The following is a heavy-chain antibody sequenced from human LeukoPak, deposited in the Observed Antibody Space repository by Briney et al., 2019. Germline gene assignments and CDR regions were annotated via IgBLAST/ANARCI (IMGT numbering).Heavy chain of an antibody. J-gene: IGHJ4*02. CDR1: GFTFSSYG. Sequence: PGGSLRLSCAASGFTFSSYGMSWVRQAPGKGLEWVSAISGSGGSTYYADSVKGRFTISRDNSKNTLYPQMNSLRAEDTAVYYCAPITVVKGVFDYWGQGTLVTVSS. CDR2: ISGSGGST. D-gene: IGHD2-21*01. CDR3: APITVVKGVFDY. V-gene: IGHV3-23*01.